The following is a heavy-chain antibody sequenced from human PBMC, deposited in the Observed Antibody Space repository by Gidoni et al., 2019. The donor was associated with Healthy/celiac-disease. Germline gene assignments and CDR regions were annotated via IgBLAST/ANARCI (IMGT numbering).Heavy chain of an antibody. D-gene: IGHD1-1*01. J-gene: IGHJ4*02. CDR2: ISWNSGSI. CDR1: GFTFDDYA. V-gene: IGHV3-9*01. Sequence: EVQLVESGGGLVQPGRSLRLSCAASGFTFDDYAMHWVRQAPGKGLEWVSGISWNSGSIGYADSVKGRFTISRDNAKNSLYLQMNSLRAEDTALYYCAKSETGTTAGNFDYWGQGTLVTVSS. CDR3: AKSETGTTAGNFDY.